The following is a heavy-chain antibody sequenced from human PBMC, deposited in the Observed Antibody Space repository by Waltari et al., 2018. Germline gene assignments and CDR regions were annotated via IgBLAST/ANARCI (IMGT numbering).Heavy chain of an antibody. Sequence: QVQLVQSGAEVKKPGASVKVSCKASGYTFTSYDINWVRQATGQGLEWMGWMNPNSGNTGYAQKFQGRVTMTRNTSISTAYMELSSLRSEDTAVYYCARGQYIPGIAVAGRRGRFDPWGQGTLVTVSS. CDR2: MNPNSGNT. J-gene: IGHJ5*02. D-gene: IGHD6-19*01. CDR3: ARGQYIPGIAVAGRRGRFDP. CDR1: GYTFTSYD. V-gene: IGHV1-8*01.